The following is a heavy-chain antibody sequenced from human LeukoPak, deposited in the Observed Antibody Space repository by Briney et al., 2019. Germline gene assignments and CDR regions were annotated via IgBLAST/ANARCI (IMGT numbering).Heavy chain of an antibody. Sequence: GGSLRLSCAASGFTFSSYEMNWVRQAPGKGLEWVSYISSSGSTIYYADSVKGRFTISRDNAKNSLYLQINSLRAEDTAVYYCARDRKLRYFDWLKYYYYGMDVWGQGTTVTVSS. CDR1: GFTFSSYE. V-gene: IGHV3-48*03. CDR3: ARDRKLRYFDWLKYYYYGMDV. CDR2: ISSSGSTI. J-gene: IGHJ6*02. D-gene: IGHD3-9*01.